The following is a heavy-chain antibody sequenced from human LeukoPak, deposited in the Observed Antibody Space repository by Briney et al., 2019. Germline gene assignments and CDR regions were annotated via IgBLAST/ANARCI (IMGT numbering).Heavy chain of an antibody. CDR1: GFTFSDYY. Sequence: GGSLRLSCVASGFTFSDYYMSWVRQPPGKGLEWVANIKQDGSEKYYLDSVKGRFTISRDNAKNSLFLQMNSLRAEDTAVYYCARDRKGYCSGGGCRRPPTYYMDVWGKGTTVTVSS. CDR3: ARDRKGYCSGGGCRRPPTYYMDV. V-gene: IGHV3-7*01. CDR2: IKQDGSEK. J-gene: IGHJ6*03. D-gene: IGHD2-15*01.